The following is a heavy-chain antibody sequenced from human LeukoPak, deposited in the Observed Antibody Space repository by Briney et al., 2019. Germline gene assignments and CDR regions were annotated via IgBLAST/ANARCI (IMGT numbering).Heavy chain of an antibody. CDR3: ARGGDFGYSYGGYYYMYV. V-gene: IGHV3-13*01. D-gene: IGHD5-18*01. Sequence: PGGSLRLSCAASGFTFSSLDMHWVRQATGKGLEWVSTIGTAGDTYYPGSVKGRFTISRENAKNSLYLQMNSLRAGDTAVYYCARGGDFGYSYGGYYYMYVWGKGTTVTVSS. J-gene: IGHJ6*03. CDR2: IGTAGDT. CDR1: GFTFSSLD.